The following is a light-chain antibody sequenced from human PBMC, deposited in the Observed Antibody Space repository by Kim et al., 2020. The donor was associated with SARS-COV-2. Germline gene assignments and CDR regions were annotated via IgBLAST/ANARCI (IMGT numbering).Light chain of an antibody. V-gene: IGKV3-20*01. J-gene: IGKJ2*01. CDR1: QSVSSSY. CDR3: QQYGSSPYT. CDR2: GAS. Sequence: WSTGESATLSCRASQSVSSSYLAWYQQKPGQAPRLLIYGASSRATGIPDRFSGSGSGTDFTLTISRLEPEDFAVYYCQQYGSSPYTFGQGTKLEIK.